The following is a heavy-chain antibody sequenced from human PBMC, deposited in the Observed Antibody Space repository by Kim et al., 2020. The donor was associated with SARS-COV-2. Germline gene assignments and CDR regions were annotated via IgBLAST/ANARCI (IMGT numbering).Heavy chain of an antibody. Sequence: GGSLRLSCAASGFTFSSYSMNWVRQAPGKGLEWVSSISSSSSYIYYADSVKGRFTISRDNAKNSLYLQMNSLRAEDTAVYYCARDYCSGGSCYNSAEYFQHWGQGTLVTVSS. CDR3: ARDYCSGGSCYNSAEYFQH. V-gene: IGHV3-21*01. J-gene: IGHJ1*01. CDR1: GFTFSSYS. D-gene: IGHD2-15*01. CDR2: ISSSSSYI.